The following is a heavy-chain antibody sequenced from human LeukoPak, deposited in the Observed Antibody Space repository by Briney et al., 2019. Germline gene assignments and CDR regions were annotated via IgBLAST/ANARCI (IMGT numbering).Heavy chain of an antibody. CDR2: MNPNSGNT. V-gene: IGHV1-8*01. CDR1: GYTFTSYD. Sequence: ASVKVSCKASGYTFTSYDINRVRQATGQGLEWMGWMNPNSGNTGYAQKFQGRVTMTRNTSISTAYMELSSLRSEDTAVYYCAKRYGSYYRAFDIWGQGTMVTVSS. J-gene: IGHJ3*02. CDR3: AKRYGSYYRAFDI. D-gene: IGHD1-26*01.